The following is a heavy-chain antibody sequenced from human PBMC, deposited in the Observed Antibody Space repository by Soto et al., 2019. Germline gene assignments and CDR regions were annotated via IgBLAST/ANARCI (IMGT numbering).Heavy chain of an antibody. V-gene: IGHV1-69*01. CDR1: GGSLRTYA. CDR3: ATGGYQYIYGRENYSHMDV. J-gene: IGHJ6*03. D-gene: IGHD5-18*01. Sequence: QVQLVQSGAEVKKPGSSVKVSCKASGGSLRTYAVNWVRQAPGQGLEWMGGFIPLFGITNYAQKFKGRVTITEPESTHTAHMELTSLRSEDTAVYYCATGGYQYIYGRENYSHMDVWGQGTTVTVSS. CDR2: FIPLFGIT.